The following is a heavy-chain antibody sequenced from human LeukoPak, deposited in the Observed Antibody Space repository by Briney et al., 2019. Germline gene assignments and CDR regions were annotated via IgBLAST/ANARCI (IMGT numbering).Heavy chain of an antibody. CDR2: INHSGST. J-gene: IGHJ4*02. D-gene: IGHD3-16*02. V-gene: IGHV4-34*01. CDR1: GGSFSGYY. Sequence: SETLSLTCAAYGGSFSGYYWSWIRQPPGKGLEWIGEINHSGSTNYNPSLQSRVTLSVYTSKNQFSLKLSSVTAENTAVYYCARGRVRVWGSYRPFDYWGQGTLVTASS. CDR3: ARGRVRVWGSYRPFDY.